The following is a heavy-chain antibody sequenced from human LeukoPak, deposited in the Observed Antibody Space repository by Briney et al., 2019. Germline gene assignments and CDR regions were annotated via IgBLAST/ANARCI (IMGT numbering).Heavy chain of an antibody. J-gene: IGHJ4*02. CDR3: ARSLQRYSSSWYLDY. CDR1: GFTFSSYG. CDR2: IWYGGSNK. D-gene: IGHD6-13*01. V-gene: IGHV3-33*08. Sequence: GGSLRLSCAASGFTFSSYGMHWVRQAPGKGLEWVAVIWYGGSNKYYADSAKGRFTISRDNSKNTLYLQMNSLRAEDTAVYYCARSLQRYSSSWYLDYWGQGTLVTVSS.